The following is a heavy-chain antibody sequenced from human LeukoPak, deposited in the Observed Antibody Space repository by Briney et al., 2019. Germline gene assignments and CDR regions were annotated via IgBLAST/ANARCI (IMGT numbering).Heavy chain of an antibody. CDR3: GRVGEYGYCVPRTCFSSFGY. Sequence: SETLSLTCTVSGGSISSPNHYWGWIRQPPGKGLEWIGTIYYTGTTYYNPSLTSRVTISVDTSKNQFSLNLSSVTAADTAVYYCGRVGEYGYCVPRTCFSSFGYWGQGALVTVSS. V-gene: IGHV4-39*07. CDR1: GGSISSPNHY. J-gene: IGHJ4*02. CDR2: IYYTGTT. D-gene: IGHD2-15*01.